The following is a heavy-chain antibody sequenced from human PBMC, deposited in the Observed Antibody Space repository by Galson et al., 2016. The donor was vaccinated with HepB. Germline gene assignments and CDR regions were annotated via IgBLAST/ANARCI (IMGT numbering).Heavy chain of an antibody. J-gene: IGHJ4*02. V-gene: IGHV1-2*02. Sequence: SVKVSCKASGYTFTGYYMHWVRQAPGQGLEWMGWVNPRSGGTNFARKFQDSVTLTRDTSINTAYMDLSRLSSDDTAVYYCARGRAESSSWCGGIDFWGQGTPVTVSS. CDR2: VNPRSGGT. D-gene: IGHD6-13*01. CDR1: GYTFTGYY. CDR3: ARGRAESSSWCGGIDF.